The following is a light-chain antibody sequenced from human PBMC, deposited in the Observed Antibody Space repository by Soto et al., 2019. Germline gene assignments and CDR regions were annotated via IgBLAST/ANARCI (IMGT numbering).Light chain of an antibody. J-gene: IGKJ1*01. CDR2: GAS. Sequence: EIVMTQSPATLSVSTGERATLSCRASQSVNSNLAWYQQKPGQAPRLLIYGASSRATGIPDRFSGSGSGTDFTLTISRLEPEDFAVYYCQQYGSSPPWTFGQGTKVDIK. CDR3: QQYGSSPPWT. V-gene: IGKV3-20*01. CDR1: QSVNSN.